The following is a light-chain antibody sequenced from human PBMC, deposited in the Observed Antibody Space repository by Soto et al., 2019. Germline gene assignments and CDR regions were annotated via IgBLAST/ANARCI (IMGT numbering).Light chain of an antibody. CDR1: SSDVGGYNY. CDR2: DVT. J-gene: IGLJ2*01. Sequence: QSALTQPASVSGSPGQSITISCTGTSSDVGGYNYVSWYQQHPGKAPKLMIYDVTDRPSRVSNRFSGSKSGNTASLTISGLQAEDEAYYYCSSYTSSSTVVFGGGTKLTVL. V-gene: IGLV2-14*03. CDR3: SSYTSSSTVV.